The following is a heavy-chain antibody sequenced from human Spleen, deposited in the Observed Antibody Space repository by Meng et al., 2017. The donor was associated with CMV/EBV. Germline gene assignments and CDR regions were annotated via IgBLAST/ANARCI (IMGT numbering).Heavy chain of an antibody. J-gene: IGHJ3*02. CDR2: IYSGGST. Sequence: VQLGESGGGLVQPGGSLRLSCAASGFTVSSNYMSWVRQAPGKGLEWVSVIYSGGSTYYADSVKGRFTISRDNSKNTLYLQMNSLRAEDTAVYYCARDGLNDAFDIWGQGTRVTVSS. CDR1: GFTVSSNY. CDR3: ARDGLNDAFDI. V-gene: IGHV3-66*01.